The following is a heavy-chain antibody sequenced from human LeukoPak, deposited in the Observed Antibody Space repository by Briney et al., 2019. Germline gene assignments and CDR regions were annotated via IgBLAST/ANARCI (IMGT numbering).Heavy chain of an antibody. Sequence: GGALILYCASSGFTFSSYEMNWVRQAPGEGLEGVSYIGFSGSTIYYAASVKGRFTISRDNAKNPLSLQLSSLRAEDTAVYYCAREGGSTGTPPDYWGQGTLVTVSS. D-gene: IGHD2-15*01. CDR1: GFTFSSYE. J-gene: IGHJ4*02. CDR2: IGFSGSTI. CDR3: AREGGSTGTPPDY. V-gene: IGHV3-48*03.